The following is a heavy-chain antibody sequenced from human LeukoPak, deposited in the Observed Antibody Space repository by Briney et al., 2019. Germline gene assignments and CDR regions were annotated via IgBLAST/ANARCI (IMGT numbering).Heavy chain of an antibody. CDR2: IYTSGST. D-gene: IGHD3-16*01. CDR3: ARSVGY. CDR1: GGSISSGSYY. V-gene: IGHV4-61*02. Sequence: PSQTLSLTCTVSGGSISSGSYYWSWIRQPAGKGLEWIGRIYTSGSTNYNPSLKSRVTISVDTSKNQFSLKLSSVTAADTAVYYCARSVGYWGQGTLVTVSS. J-gene: IGHJ4*02.